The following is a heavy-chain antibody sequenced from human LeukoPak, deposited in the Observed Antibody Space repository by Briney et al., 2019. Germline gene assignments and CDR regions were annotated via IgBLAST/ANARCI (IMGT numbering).Heavy chain of an antibody. J-gene: IGHJ4*02. Sequence: GGSLRLSCAASGFTLTSHAMSWVRQAPGKGLEWVSAISGSGRSIYYADSVKGRFTISRDNSKNTMYLQMNSLRAEDSAVYYCAKEGRIALAAFDYWGQGTLVTVSS. CDR1: GFTLTSHA. V-gene: IGHV3-23*01. CDR3: AKEGRIALAAFDY. D-gene: IGHD6-19*01. CDR2: ISGSGRSI.